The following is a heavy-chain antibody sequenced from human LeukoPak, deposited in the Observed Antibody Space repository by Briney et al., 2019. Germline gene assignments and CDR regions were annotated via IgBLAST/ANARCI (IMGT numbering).Heavy chain of an antibody. CDR3: ARGASTPIGAFDI. V-gene: IGHV4-4*02. J-gene: IGHJ3*02. Sequence: SETLSLTCAVSGGSISSSNWWSWVRQPPGKGLEWIGEIYHSGSTNYNPSLKSRVTISVDTSKNQFSLKLNSVTAADTAVYYCARGASTPIGAFDIWGQGTMVTVSS. CDR2: IYHSGST. CDR1: GGSISSSNW.